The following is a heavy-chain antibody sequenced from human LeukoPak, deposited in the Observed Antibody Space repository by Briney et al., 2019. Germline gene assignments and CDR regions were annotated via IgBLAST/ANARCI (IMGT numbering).Heavy chain of an antibody. J-gene: IGHJ4*02. Sequence: GGSLRLSCAAPGITVSSNYMTWVRQAPGKGLEWVSVIYKSGSTDYTDSVKGRSTISRDNSKNTLHLQMNSLRAEDTAVYYCARAGFAGEGYWGQGTLVTVST. CDR2: IYKSGST. D-gene: IGHD1-14*01. V-gene: IGHV3-66*01. CDR3: ARAGFAGEGY. CDR1: GITVSSNY.